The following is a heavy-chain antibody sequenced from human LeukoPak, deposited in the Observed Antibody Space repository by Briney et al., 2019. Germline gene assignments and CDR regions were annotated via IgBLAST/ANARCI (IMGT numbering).Heavy chain of an antibody. Sequence: VASVKVSCKVSGYTLTELSMHWVRQAPGKGLEWMGGFDPEDAETIYTQKFQGRVTMTEDTSTDTAYMELSSLRSEDTAVYYCATGGGGSYSYWGQGTLVTVSS. CDR1: GYTLTELS. D-gene: IGHD1-26*01. V-gene: IGHV1-24*01. CDR3: ATGGGGSYSY. CDR2: FDPEDAET. J-gene: IGHJ4*02.